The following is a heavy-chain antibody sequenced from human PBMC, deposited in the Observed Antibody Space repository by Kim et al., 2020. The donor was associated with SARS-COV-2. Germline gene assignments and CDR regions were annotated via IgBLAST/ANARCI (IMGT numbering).Heavy chain of an antibody. J-gene: IGHJ4*02. CDR2: ISYDGSNK. CDR1: GFTFSSYA. Sequence: GGSLRLSCAASGFTFSSYAMHWVRQAPGKGLEWVAVISYDGSNKYYVDSVKGRFTISRDNSKNTLYLQMNSLRAEDTAVYYCARGTGHDILTGYFHNGKYYFDYWGQGTLVTVSS. CDR3: ARGTGHDILTGYFHNGKYYFDY. V-gene: IGHV3-30*04. D-gene: IGHD3-9*01.